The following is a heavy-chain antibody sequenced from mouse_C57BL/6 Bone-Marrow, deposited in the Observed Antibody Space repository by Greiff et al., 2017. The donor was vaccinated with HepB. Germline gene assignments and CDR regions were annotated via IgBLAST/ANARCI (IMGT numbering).Heavy chain of an antibody. Sequence: QVHVKQSGPGLVQPSQSLSITCTVSGFSLTSYGVHWVRQSPGKGLEWLGVIWSGGSTDYNAAFISRLSISKDNSKSQVFFKMNSLQADDTAIYYCAREGGYYGYDERYFDYWGQGTTLTVSS. V-gene: IGHV2-2*01. J-gene: IGHJ2*01. CDR1: GFSLTSYG. D-gene: IGHD2-2*01. CDR2: IWSGGST. CDR3: AREGGYYGYDERYFDY.